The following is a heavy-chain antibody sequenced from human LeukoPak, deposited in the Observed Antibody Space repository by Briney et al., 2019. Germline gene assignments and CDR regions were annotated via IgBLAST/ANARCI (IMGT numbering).Heavy chain of an antibody. Sequence: SETLSLTCTVSGGSISSYYWSWIRQPPGKGLEWIGYISDTGSTNYNPSLRSRVTISIDTSKNQFSLKLTSVTAADTAVYYCARLKARDAFDIWGQGTMVTVSS. CDR1: GGSISSYY. V-gene: IGHV4-59*08. CDR2: ISDTGST. CDR3: ARLKARDAFDI. J-gene: IGHJ3*02.